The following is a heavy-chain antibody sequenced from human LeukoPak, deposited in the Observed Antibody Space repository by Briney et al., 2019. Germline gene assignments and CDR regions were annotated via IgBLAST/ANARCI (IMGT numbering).Heavy chain of an antibody. Sequence: SETLSLTCAVYGGSFSGYYWSWIRQPPGKGLEWIGEINHSGSTNYNPSLKSRVTISVDTSKNQFSLKLSSVTAADTAVYYCASGMATITRPFDYWGQGTLVTVSP. V-gene: IGHV4-34*01. CDR3: ASGMATITRPFDY. J-gene: IGHJ4*02. CDR2: INHSGST. D-gene: IGHD5-24*01. CDR1: GGSFSGYY.